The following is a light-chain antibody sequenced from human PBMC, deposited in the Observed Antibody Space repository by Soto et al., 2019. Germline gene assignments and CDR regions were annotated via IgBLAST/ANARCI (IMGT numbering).Light chain of an antibody. Sequence: EIVLTQSPGTLSLSPGERATLSCRASQSVSSSYLAWYQQKPGQAPRLLIYGASSRATGIPDRFSGSGSGTDLTLTISRLEPEDFAVYYCQQYGNSPVYTFGQGTKLEIK. CDR3: QQYGNSPVYT. CDR1: QSVSSSY. V-gene: IGKV3-20*01. CDR2: GAS. J-gene: IGKJ2*01.